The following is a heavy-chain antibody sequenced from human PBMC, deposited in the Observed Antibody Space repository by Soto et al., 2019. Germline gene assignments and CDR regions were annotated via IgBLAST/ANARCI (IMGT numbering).Heavy chain of an antibody. V-gene: IGHV1-69*01. J-gene: IGHJ6*02. Sequence: QVQLVQSGAEVKKPGSSVKVSCKASGGTFSSYAISWVRQAPGQGLEWMGGIIPISDTTNYAQKLQGRVTTLVYHSRSTAYVEGNSLRSQDTAWYYSARSQGSITSLKLYYYYFCGMDAWGQGTTVTVSS. CDR2: IIPISDTT. CDR1: GGTFSSYA. D-gene: IGHD2-2*01. CDR3: ARSQGSITSLKLYYYYFCGMDA.